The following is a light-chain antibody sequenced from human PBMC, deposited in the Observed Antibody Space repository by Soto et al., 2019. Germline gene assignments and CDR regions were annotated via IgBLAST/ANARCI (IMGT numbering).Light chain of an antibody. CDR1: SSDVGGYNF. J-gene: IGLJ1*01. CDR2: EVS. CDR3: SSYTTSSNVV. Sequence: QSVLTQPASVFGSRGQSITISCTGTSSDVGGYNFVSWYQQHPGKAPKLMIYEVSSRPSGVSNRFSGSKSGNTASLTISGLQPEDEADYYCSSYTTSSNVVFGTGTTVTVL. V-gene: IGLV2-14*03.